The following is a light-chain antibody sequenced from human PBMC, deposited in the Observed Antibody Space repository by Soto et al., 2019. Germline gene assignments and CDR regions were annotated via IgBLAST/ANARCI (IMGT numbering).Light chain of an antibody. J-gene: IGKJ5*01. V-gene: IGKV1-27*01. CDR1: QDISNY. CDR2: AAS. CDR3: QQSYSTLFT. Sequence: DIQMTQSPSSLSASVGDRVAITCRATQDISNYLAWYQHKPGEVPKLLIYAASTLHSGVPSRFSGSGPGTDFTLTISSLQPEDFATYYCQQSYSTLFTFGQGTRLEIK.